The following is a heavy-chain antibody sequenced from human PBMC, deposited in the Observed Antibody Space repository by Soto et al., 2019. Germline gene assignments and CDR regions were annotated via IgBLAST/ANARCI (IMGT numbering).Heavy chain of an antibody. CDR3: ARHLPYVSGSYAWFDP. Sequence: PSDTLSLTCSVSGGSISVTISYWAWIRQPPGKGLEWIGNVYYGGNTYYNPSLKSRATISKDTSKNLFSLKLTSVTAADTAVYYCARHLPYVSGSYAWFDPWGQGTLVTVS. D-gene: IGHD3-10*01. V-gene: IGHV4-39*01. CDR1: GGSISVTISY. J-gene: IGHJ5*02. CDR2: VYYGGNT.